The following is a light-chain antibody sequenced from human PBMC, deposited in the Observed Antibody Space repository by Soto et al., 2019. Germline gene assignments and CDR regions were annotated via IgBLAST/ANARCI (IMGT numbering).Light chain of an antibody. Sequence: QSALTQPASVSGSPGQSITISCTGTSSDIGGYNYVSWYQQHPGKAPKLMIYEVSNRPSGVSNRFSGSKSGNAASLTISVLQAEDEADYYCSAFTSSTTLAFGGGTKLTVL. CDR2: EVS. V-gene: IGLV2-14*01. CDR1: SSDIGGYNY. CDR3: SAFTSSTTLA. J-gene: IGLJ3*02.